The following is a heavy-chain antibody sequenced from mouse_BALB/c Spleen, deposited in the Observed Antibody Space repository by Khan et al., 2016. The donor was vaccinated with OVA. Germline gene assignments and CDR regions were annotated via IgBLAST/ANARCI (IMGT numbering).Heavy chain of an antibody. CDR1: GYSFTSYW. J-gene: IGHJ1*01. Sequence: QLQESGAELARPGASVKLSCKASGYSFTSYWMQWVKQRPGQGLEWIGAIYPGDGDTRYTQKFKGKATLTADNSSSTAYMQLSSLASEDSAIYSCEQWMSGRLYGEVWGAGT. V-gene: IGHV1-87*01. CDR3: EQWMSGRLYGEV. D-gene: IGHD1-1*01. CDR2: IYPGDGDT.